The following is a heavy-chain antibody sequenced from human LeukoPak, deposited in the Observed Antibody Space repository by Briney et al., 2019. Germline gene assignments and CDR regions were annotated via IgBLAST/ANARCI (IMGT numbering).Heavy chain of an antibody. D-gene: IGHD3-10*01. CDR3: ARSATMVRGVIGYFDY. CDR2: IYTSGST. CDR1: GGSISSGSYY. V-gene: IGHV4-61*02. J-gene: IGHJ4*02. Sequence: SETLSLTCTVSGGSISSGSYYWSWIRQPAGKGLEWIGRIYTSGSTNYNPSLKSRVTISVDTSKNQSSLKLSSVTAADTAVYYCARSATMVRGVIGYFDYWGQGTLVTVSS.